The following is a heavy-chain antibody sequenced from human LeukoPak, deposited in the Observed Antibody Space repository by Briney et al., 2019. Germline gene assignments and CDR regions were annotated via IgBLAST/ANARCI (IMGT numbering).Heavy chain of an antibody. V-gene: IGHV4-59*08. D-gene: IGHD3-3*01. CDR1: GGSISSYY. CDR3: ARVASRSDFFDY. CDR2: IYYSGST. J-gene: IGHJ4*02. Sequence: PSETLSLTCTVSGGSISSYYWSWIRQPPGKGLEWIGYIYYSGSTNYNPSLKSRVTISVDTSKNQFSLKLSSVTAADTAVYYCARVASRSDFFDYGGQGTLVTVSS.